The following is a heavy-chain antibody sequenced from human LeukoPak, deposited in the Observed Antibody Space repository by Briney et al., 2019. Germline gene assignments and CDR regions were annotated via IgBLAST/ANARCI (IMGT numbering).Heavy chain of an antibody. CDR1: GFTFSGSA. CDR2: FRSKANNYAT. Sequence: GGSLRLSFAASGFTFSGSALPWVRQGSGKGLEWVGRFRSKANNYATTYAASVKGRFTISRDDSKNTAYLQMNSLKTEDTAVYYCTRQSGDYVWGSYRLWGQGTLVTVSS. J-gene: IGHJ4*02. CDR3: TRQSGDYVWGSYRL. V-gene: IGHV3-73*01. D-gene: IGHD3-16*02.